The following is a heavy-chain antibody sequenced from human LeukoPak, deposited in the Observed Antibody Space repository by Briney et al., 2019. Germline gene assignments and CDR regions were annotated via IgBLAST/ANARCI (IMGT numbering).Heavy chain of an antibody. V-gene: IGHV3-21*01. CDR2: ISSSSSYI. CDR3: ARDQELWFGELMPSIDY. J-gene: IGHJ4*02. Sequence: GSLRLSCAASGFTFDDYAMHWVRQAPGKGLEWVSSISSSSSYIYYADSVKGRFTISRDDAKNSLYLQMNSLRAEDTAVYYCARDQELWFGELMPSIDYWGQGTLVTVSS. CDR1: GFTFDDYA. D-gene: IGHD3-10*01.